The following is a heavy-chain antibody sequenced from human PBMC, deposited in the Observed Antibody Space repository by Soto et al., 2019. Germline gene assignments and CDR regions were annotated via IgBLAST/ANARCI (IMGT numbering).Heavy chain of an antibody. CDR1: GYTFTGYY. CDR2: INPNSGGT. D-gene: IGHD6-6*01. CDR3: ARVGSESYSSSSDDKGDYYGMDV. V-gene: IGHV1-2*04. J-gene: IGHJ6*02. Sequence: ASVKVSCKASGYTFTGYYMHWVRQAPGQGLEWMGWINPNSGGTNYAQKFQGWVTMTRDTSISTAYMELSRLRSDDTAVYYCARVGSESYSSSSDDKGDYYGMDVWGQGTTVT.